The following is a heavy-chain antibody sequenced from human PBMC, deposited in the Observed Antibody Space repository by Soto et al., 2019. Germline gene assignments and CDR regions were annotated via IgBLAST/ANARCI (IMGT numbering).Heavy chain of an antibody. CDR2: INPKSGGT. J-gene: IGHJ6*02. CDR3: ARGHSTDCSNGVCSFFYNHEMDV. CDR1: GYRFTDYH. V-gene: IGHV1-2*04. D-gene: IGHD2-8*01. Sequence: ASVKVTCKASGYRFTDYHIHWVRQAPGQGLEWLGRINPKSGGTSTAQKFQGWVTMTRDRSISTVYMELTRLRSDDTAVYFCARGHSTDCSNGVCSFFYNHEMDVWGQGTTVTV.